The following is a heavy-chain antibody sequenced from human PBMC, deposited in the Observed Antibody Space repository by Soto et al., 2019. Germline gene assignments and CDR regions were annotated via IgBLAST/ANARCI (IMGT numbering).Heavy chain of an antibody. D-gene: IGHD3-10*01. Sequence: GGSLRLSCAASGFTFSSYSMNWVRQAPGRGLEWVSSISSSSSYIYYADSVKGRFTISRDNAKNSLYLQMNSLRAEDTAVYYCARGSPTEEYYFDYWGQGTLVTVSS. CDR3: ARGSPTEEYYFDY. CDR1: GFTFSSYS. CDR2: ISSSSSYI. V-gene: IGHV3-21*01. J-gene: IGHJ4*02.